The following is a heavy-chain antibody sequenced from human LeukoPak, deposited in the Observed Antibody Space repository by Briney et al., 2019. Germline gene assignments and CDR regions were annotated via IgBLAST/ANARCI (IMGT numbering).Heavy chain of an antibody. Sequence: SETLSLTCTVSGGSISGSSYYWGWIRQPPGRGLEWIGSIYYSGSTYYNPSLKSRVTISVDTSKNQFSLKLSSVTAADTAVYYCARQPYSSSTPFDYWGQGTLVTVSS. CDR2: IYYSGST. V-gene: IGHV4-39*01. D-gene: IGHD6-6*01. CDR3: ARQPYSSSTPFDY. J-gene: IGHJ4*02. CDR1: GGSISGSSYY.